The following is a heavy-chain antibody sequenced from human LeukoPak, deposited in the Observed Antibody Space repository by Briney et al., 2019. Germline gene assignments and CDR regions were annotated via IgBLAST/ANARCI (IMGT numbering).Heavy chain of an antibody. D-gene: IGHD6-13*01. J-gene: IGHJ4*02. V-gene: IGHV3-23*01. CDR2: FSGSGGNT. CDR1: GFTFSSYA. Sequence: PGGSLRLSCAASGFTFSSYAMSWVRQAPGKGLEWVSAFSGSGGNTYYADSVKGRFTISRDNAKNSLYLQMNSLRAEDTALYYCARRGSSSLYYFDYWGQGTLVTVSS. CDR3: ARRGSSSLYYFDY.